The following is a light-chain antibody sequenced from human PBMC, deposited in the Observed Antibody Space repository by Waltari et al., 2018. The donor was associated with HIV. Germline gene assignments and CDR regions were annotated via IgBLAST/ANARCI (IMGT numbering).Light chain of an antibody. CDR2: NDN. CDR1: NSSIGTNT. CDR3: AVWDDSLNGLWV. Sequence: QSELTQPPSASGTPGQRVTISCSGSNSSIGTNTVNWYQHLPGTAPKLLIFNDNQRPSGVPARFSGSKSGTSASLAISGLQSEDEADYFCAVWDDSLNGLWVFGGGTKVTVL. J-gene: IGLJ3*02. V-gene: IGLV1-44*01.